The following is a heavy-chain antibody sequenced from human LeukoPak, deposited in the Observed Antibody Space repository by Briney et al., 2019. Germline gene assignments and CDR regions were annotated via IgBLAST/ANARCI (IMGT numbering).Heavy chain of an antibody. Sequence: SETLSLTCTVSGGSISSYYWSWNRQPPGKGLEWIGYIYYSGSTNYNASLKSRVTISVDTSKNQFSLKLSSVTAADTAVYYCARRNHGSPFDYWGQGTLVTVSS. CDR3: ARRNHGSPFDY. D-gene: IGHD6-19*01. CDR1: GGSISSYY. J-gene: IGHJ4*02. V-gene: IGHV4-59*08. CDR2: IYYSGST.